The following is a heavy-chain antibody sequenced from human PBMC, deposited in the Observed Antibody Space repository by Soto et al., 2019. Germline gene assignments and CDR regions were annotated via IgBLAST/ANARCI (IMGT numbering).Heavy chain of an antibody. CDR3: ARSCSGGSCHSAY. Sequence: ASVKVSCKASGYTFTNYGINWVRQAPGQGLEWMGWISPFTGDTHYTQSLQGRITMTTDTSTSTACMELRSLRSADTAVYYCARSCSGGSCHSAYWGQGTLVTVSS. V-gene: IGHV1-18*04. J-gene: IGHJ4*02. D-gene: IGHD2-15*01. CDR2: ISPFTGDT. CDR1: GYTFTNYG.